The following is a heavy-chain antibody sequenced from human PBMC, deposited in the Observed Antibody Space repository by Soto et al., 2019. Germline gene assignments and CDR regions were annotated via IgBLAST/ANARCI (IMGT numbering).Heavy chain of an antibody. CDR1: GGSFSGYY. CDR2: INHSGST. D-gene: IGHD6-6*01. Sequence: SETLSLTCAVYGGSFSGYYWSWIRQPPGKGLEWTGEINHSGSTNYNPSLKSRVTISVDTSKNQFSLKLSSVTAADTAVYYCARGYIAAQTNWFDPWGQGTLVTVSS. J-gene: IGHJ5*02. V-gene: IGHV4-34*01. CDR3: ARGYIAAQTNWFDP.